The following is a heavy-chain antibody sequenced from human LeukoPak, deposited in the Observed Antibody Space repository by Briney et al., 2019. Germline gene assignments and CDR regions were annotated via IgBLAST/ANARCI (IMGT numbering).Heavy chain of an antibody. V-gene: IGHV3-30*04. D-gene: IGHD4-17*01. CDR2: ISYDGSNE. Sequence: PGGSLRLSCAASGFTFSSYVMHWVRQAPGKGLEWVAIISYDGSNEYYADSVKGRFTISRDNAENSLYLQMNSLRAEDTAVYYCAREIVGGDYDHRNFDYWGQGTLVTVSS. CDR3: AREIVGGDYDHRNFDY. J-gene: IGHJ4*02. CDR1: GFTFSSYV.